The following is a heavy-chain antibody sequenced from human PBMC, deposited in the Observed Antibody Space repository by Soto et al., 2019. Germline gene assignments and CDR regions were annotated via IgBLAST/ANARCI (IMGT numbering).Heavy chain of an antibody. D-gene: IGHD3-22*01. J-gene: IGHJ4*02. CDR3: ARAPMVLTRSYFDS. V-gene: IGHV4-59*01. CDR1: DGSISNFY. CDR2: ISSTGNT. Sequence: SETLSLTCTVSDGSISNFYWSWIRQPPGKGLEWIGYISSTGNTNYNPSLKSRVSISVDTSKDQFSLNLTSVTAADTAVYYCARAPMVLTRSYFDSWGQGTPVTVSS.